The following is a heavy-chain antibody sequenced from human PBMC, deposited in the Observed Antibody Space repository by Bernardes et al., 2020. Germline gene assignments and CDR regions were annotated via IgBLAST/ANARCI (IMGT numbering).Heavy chain of an antibody. CDR2: IYPGDSDT. CDR3: ARLNLYSGSSKGFDY. Sequence: GESLNLSCKGSGYSFTSYWIGWVRQMPGKGLEWMGIIYPGDSDTRYSPSFQGQVTISADKSISTAYLQWSSLKASDTAMYYCARLNLYSGSSKGFDYWGQGTLVTVSS. CDR1: GYSFTSYW. J-gene: IGHJ4*02. V-gene: IGHV5-51*01. D-gene: IGHD1-26*01.